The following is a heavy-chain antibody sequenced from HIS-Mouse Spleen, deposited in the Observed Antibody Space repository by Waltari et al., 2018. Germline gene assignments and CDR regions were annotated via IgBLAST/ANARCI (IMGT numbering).Heavy chain of an antibody. CDR1: GGTFSRYA. CDR3: ARDQMETGDPDY. V-gene: IGHV1-69*09. CDR2: IIPILGIA. J-gene: IGHJ4*02. D-gene: IGHD7-27*01. Sequence: QVQLVQSGAEVTKPGSSVKVSCQASGGTFSRYAISWVRQAPGQGLEWMGRIIPILGIANYAQKFQGRVTITADKSTSTAYMELSSLRSEDTAVYYCARDQMETGDPDYWGQGTLVTVSS.